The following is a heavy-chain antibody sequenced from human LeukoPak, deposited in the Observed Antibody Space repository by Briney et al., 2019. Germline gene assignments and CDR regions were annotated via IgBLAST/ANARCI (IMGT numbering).Heavy chain of an antibody. CDR3: ARSRSGYYEDY. Sequence: GGSLRLSCAASGFTFSNYWMSWVRQAPEKGLEWVANIKEDGSEKYYVDSVKGRFTISRDNAKNSLSLQVNSLSAEDTAVYYCARSRSGYYEDYWGQGTLVTVSS. CDR1: GFTFSNYW. D-gene: IGHD3-22*01. CDR2: IKEDGSEK. J-gene: IGHJ4*02. V-gene: IGHV3-7*01.